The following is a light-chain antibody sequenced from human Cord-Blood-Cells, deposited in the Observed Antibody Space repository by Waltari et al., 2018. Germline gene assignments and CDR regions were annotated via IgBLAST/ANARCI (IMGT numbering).Light chain of an antibody. Sequence: QSALTQPASVSGSPGQSITISCTGTSSDVGSYNLVSWYQQHPGKAPKLMLYEGSKRPSGVSNRFSGSKSGNTASLTISGLQAEDEADYYCCSYAGSVFGTGTKVTVL. CDR3: CSYAGSV. V-gene: IGLV2-23*01. J-gene: IGLJ1*01. CDR2: EGS. CDR1: SSDVGSYNL.